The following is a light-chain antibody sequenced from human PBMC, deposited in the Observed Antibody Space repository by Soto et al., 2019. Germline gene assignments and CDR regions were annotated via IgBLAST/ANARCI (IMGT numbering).Light chain of an antibody. V-gene: IGKV1-33*01. CDR1: QDISNY. CDR2: DAS. J-gene: IGKJ4*01. Sequence: DIQMTQSPSSLSASVGDRVTITCQASQDISNYLNWYQQKPGKAPKLLIYDASNLETGVPSRFSGSGSGTYFTLTISSLQLEDFATYYCQQNYSPPLTFGGGTKVDIK. CDR3: QQNYSPPLT.